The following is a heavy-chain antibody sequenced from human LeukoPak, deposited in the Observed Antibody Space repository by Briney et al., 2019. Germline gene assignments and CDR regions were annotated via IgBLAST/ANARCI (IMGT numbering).Heavy chain of an antibody. J-gene: IGHJ4*02. CDR2: ISAYNGNT. Sequence: ASVKVSCKASGYTFTSYGISWVRQAPGQGLEWMGWISAYNGNTNYAQKLQGRVTMTTDTSTSTAYMELRSLRSGDTAVYYCARDRGPIAAAATGFDYWGQGTLVTVSS. CDR3: ARDRGPIAAAATGFDY. D-gene: IGHD6-13*01. CDR1: GYTFTSYG. V-gene: IGHV1-18*01.